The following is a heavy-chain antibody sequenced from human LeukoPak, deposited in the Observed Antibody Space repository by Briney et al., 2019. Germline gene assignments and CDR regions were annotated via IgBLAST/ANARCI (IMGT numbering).Heavy chain of an antibody. D-gene: IGHD1-26*01. J-gene: IGHJ4*02. CDR2: TYYRSKWFN. Sequence: SQTLSLTCAIFGDSVSSNSWNWIRQSPSRGLEWLGRTYYRSKWFNDYAVSMESRITINPDTSKNQFTLQLNSVTPEDTAVYYCARTRDLGPDYWGQGTLVTVSS. CDR3: ARTRDLGPDY. CDR1: GDSVSSNS. V-gene: IGHV6-1*01.